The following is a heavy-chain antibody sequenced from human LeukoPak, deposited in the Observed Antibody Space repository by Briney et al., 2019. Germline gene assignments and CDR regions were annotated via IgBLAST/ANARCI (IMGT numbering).Heavy chain of an antibody. Sequence: PGGSLRLSCAASGFTFSSYGMHWVRQAPGKGLEWVAFIRYDGSSKYGDSVKGRFTISRDNSIDTLYLQMNSLRAEDTAVYYCARDFAIAVPYFDYWGQGTLVTVSS. V-gene: IGHV3-30*02. D-gene: IGHD2-21*01. J-gene: IGHJ4*02. CDR1: GFTFSSYG. CDR3: ARDFAIAVPYFDY. CDR2: IRYDGSSK.